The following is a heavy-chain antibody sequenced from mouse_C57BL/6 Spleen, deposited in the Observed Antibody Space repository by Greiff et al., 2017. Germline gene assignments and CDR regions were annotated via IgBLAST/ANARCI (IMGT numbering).Heavy chain of an antibody. CDR1: GYAFTDYL. V-gene: IGHV1-54*01. Sequence: QVQLQQSGAELVRPGTSVKVSCKASGYAFTDYLIEWVKQRPGQGLEWIGVINPESGGTNYNEKFKVKATLTADKSSSTAYMQLSSLTSEDSAVXFCARRWDGGYFDVWGTGTTVTVSS. CDR2: INPESGGT. D-gene: IGHD4-1*01. J-gene: IGHJ1*03. CDR3: ARRWDGGYFDV.